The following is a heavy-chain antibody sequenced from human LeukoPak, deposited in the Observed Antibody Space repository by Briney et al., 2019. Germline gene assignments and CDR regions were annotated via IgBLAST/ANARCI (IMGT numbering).Heavy chain of an antibody. D-gene: IGHD2-15*01. V-gene: IGHV6-1*01. CDR1: GDSVSSHSAA. CDR3: AANLGYCSGGSCFSWFDP. CDR2: TYYRSKWYN. J-gene: IGHJ5*02. Sequence: SRTLSLTCAISGDSVSSHSAAWNWIRQSPSRGLEWLGRTYYRSKWYNDYAVSVKSRITINPDTSKNQFSLQLNSVTPEDTAVYFCAANLGYCSGGSCFSWFDPWGQGTLVTVSS.